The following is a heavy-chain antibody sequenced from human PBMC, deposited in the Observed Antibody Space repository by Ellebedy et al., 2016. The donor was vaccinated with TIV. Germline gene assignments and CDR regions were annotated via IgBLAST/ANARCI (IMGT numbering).Heavy chain of an antibody. J-gene: IGHJ5*02. CDR3: AKVVKGSLDP. CDR1: GFSFSDSY. V-gene: IGHV3-11*01. D-gene: IGHD2-15*01. Sequence: GESLKISXAASGFSFSDSYMSWIRQAPGKGLEWVSYISSGGTTIHYADSVKGRFTISRYNAKNSLYLQMNSLRAEDTAVYYGAKVVKGSLDPWGQGTLVTVSS. CDR2: ISSGGTTI.